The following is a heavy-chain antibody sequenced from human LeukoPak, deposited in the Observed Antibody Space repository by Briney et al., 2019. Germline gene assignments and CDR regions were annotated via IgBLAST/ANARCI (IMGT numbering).Heavy chain of an antibody. D-gene: IGHD2-2*01. V-gene: IGHV5-51*01. Sequence: GESLKISCKGSGYSFTSYWIGWVRQMPGKGLEWMGVIYPGDSDTRYSPSFQGQVTILADKSISTAYLQWSSLKASDTAMYYCARGRRDCSSTSCYGVWFDPWGQGTLVTVSS. CDR2: IYPGDSDT. CDR3: ARGRRDCSSTSCYGVWFDP. J-gene: IGHJ5*02. CDR1: GYSFTSYW.